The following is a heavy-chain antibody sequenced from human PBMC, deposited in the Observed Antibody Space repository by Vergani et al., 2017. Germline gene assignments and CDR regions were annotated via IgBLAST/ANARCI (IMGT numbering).Heavy chain of an antibody. Sequence: QMQLVQSGAEVKKTGSSVKVSCKASGYTFTYRYLHWVRQAPGQALEWMGWITPFNGNTNYAQKFQDRVTITRDRSMSTAYMELSSLRSEDTAMYYCARGGSSRRDWEYYYYGMDVWGQGTTVTVSS. D-gene: IGHD3-10*01. CDR1: GYTFTYRY. CDR3: ARGGSSRRDWEYYYYGMDV. V-gene: IGHV1-45*02. J-gene: IGHJ6*02. CDR2: ITPFNGNT.